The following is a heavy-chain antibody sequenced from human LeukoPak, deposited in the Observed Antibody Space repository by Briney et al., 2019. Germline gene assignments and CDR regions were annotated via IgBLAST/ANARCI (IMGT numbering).Heavy chain of an antibody. J-gene: IGHJ4*02. CDR1: GFTVSSNY. Sequence: GGSLRLSCAASGFTVSSNYMNWVRQAPGKGLEWVSYTSSSGSTKYYADSVKGRFTISRDNAKNSLYLQMNSLRAEDTAVYYCARGIGSSSWPLALWGQGTLVIVSS. CDR3: ARGIGSSSWPLAL. CDR2: TSSSGSTK. D-gene: IGHD6-13*01. V-gene: IGHV3-48*03.